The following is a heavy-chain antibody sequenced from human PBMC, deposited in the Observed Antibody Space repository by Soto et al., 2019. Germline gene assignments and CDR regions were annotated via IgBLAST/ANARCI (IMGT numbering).Heavy chain of an antibody. Sequence: QLQLQESGPGLVKPSETLSLTCTVSGGSISSSSHYWGWIRQPPGKGLEWIGTIYYSGSTYYNPSLRSRVTIPVDTSTNQFSLKVSSGTAAYTAVYYCARLRYIDGFDYWVQGTLVTVSS. CDR2: IYYSGST. CDR1: GGSISSSSHY. V-gene: IGHV4-39*01. J-gene: IGHJ4*02. D-gene: IGHD1-1*01. CDR3: ARLRYIDGFDY.